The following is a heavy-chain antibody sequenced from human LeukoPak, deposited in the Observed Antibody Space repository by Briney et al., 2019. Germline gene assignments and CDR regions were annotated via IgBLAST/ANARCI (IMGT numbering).Heavy chain of an antibody. CDR2: ISGSGGSR. J-gene: IGHJ4*02. CDR3: AKDHGGGYSSGFDY. CDR1: GFTPSSGFSFSSYA. Sequence: GRSLRLSCVASGFTPSSGFSFSSYAMSWVRQAPGKGLVWVSGISGSGGSRFYADSVKGRLTVSTDNSRNTLYLQMNSLRTEDTAVYYCAKDHGGGYSSGFDYWGQGTLVTVSS. D-gene: IGHD1-26*01. V-gene: IGHV3-23*01.